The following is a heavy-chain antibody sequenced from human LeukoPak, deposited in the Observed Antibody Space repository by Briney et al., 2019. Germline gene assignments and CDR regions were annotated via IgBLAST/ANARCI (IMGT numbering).Heavy chain of an antibody. CDR1: GFTFSSYA. Sequence: SGGSLRLSCAASGFTFSSYAMSWVRQAPGKGLEWVAVIWYDGSNKYYADSVKGRFTISRDNSKNTLYLQMNSLRAEDTAVYYCARDRYSSGFYFDYWGQGTLVTVSS. CDR3: ARDRYSSGFYFDY. D-gene: IGHD6-19*01. CDR2: IWYDGSNK. V-gene: IGHV3-33*08. J-gene: IGHJ4*02.